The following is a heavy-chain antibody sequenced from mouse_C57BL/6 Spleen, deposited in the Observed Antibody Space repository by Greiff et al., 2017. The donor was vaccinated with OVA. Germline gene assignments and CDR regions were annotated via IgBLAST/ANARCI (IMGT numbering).Heavy chain of an antibody. CDR2: ISYDGSN. D-gene: IGHD2-1*01. V-gene: IGHV3-6*01. J-gene: IGHJ2*01. CDR3: AREGGNYEGYYFDY. Sequence: EVKLVESGPGLVKPSQSLSLTCSVTGYSITSGYYWNWIRQFPGNKLEWMGYISYDGSNNYNPSLKNRISITRDTSKNQFFLKLNSVTTEDTATYYCAREGGNYEGYYFDYWGQGTTLTVSS. CDR1: GYSITSGYY.